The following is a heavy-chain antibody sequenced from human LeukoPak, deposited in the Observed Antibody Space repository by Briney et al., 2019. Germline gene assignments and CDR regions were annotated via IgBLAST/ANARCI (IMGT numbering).Heavy chain of an antibody. CDR1: GYTFTSYG. J-gene: IGHJ5*02. CDR2: ISAYNGNT. Sequence: APVKVSCKASGYTFTSYGISWVRQAPGQGLEWMGWISAYNGNTNYAQKLQGRVTMTTDTSTSTAYMELRSLRSDDTAVYYCARDYGRDSNYWFDPWGQGTLVTVSS. D-gene: IGHD4-11*01. V-gene: IGHV1-18*01. CDR3: ARDYGRDSNYWFDP.